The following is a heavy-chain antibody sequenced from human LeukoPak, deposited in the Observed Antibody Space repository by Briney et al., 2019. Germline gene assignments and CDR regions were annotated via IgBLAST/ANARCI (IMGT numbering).Heavy chain of an antibody. CDR1: GFTVSSNY. Sequence: GGSLRLSCATSGFTVSSNYMSWVRQAPGKGLEWVSLIYNGGSTYYADSVTGRFTISRDNSKNTLYLQMSSLRAEDTALYYCARDMGSSSWHASDVWGQGTMVTVSS. D-gene: IGHD6-13*01. V-gene: IGHV3-53*01. J-gene: IGHJ3*01. CDR3: ARDMGSSSWHASDV. CDR2: IYNGGST.